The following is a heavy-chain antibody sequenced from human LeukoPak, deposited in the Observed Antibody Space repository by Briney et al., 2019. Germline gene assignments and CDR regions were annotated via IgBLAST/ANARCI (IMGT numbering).Heavy chain of an antibody. CDR1: GYSFTSFW. V-gene: IGHV5-51*01. J-gene: IGHJ5*02. D-gene: IGHD3-22*01. CDR3: ARSQDYYDSSGYFSASRWFDP. Sequence: GESLKISCKGSGYSFTSFWIGWVRQMPGKGLGGMGIIYPGDSDTRYSPFFQGQVTISADKSITTAYLQWSSLKASDTAMYYCARSQDYYDSSGYFSASRWFDPWGQRTLVTVSS. CDR2: IYPGDSDT.